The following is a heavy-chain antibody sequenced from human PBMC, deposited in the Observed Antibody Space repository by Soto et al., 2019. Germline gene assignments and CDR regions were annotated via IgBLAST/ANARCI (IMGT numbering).Heavy chain of an antibody. CDR2: IYPGDSKT. V-gene: IGHV5-51*01. D-gene: IGHD3-10*01. Sequence: GESLKISCKGSGYSFCTYWIGWVRQMPGKGLEWMGIIYPGDSKTIYRPSFQGQVTISVDKSISTAYLQWNTLKASDTAMYYCAREYYGSATYWGQGTLVTVSS. CDR3: AREYYGSATY. CDR1: GYSFCTYW. J-gene: IGHJ4*02.